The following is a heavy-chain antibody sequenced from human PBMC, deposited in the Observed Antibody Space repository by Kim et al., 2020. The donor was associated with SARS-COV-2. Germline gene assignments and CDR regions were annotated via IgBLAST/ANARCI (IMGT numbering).Heavy chain of an antibody. J-gene: IGHJ4*02. V-gene: IGHV3-21*01. Sequence: YYAEAMRGGFTISRDNAKNARYVQMISLRAEDTAIYCCARAYSSGWGVTCWGKGTLVTVSS. CDR3: ARAYSSGWGVTC. D-gene: IGHD6-19*01.